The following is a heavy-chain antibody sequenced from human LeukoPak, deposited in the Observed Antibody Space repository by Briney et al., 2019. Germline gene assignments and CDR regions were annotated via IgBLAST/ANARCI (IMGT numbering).Heavy chain of an antibody. CDR2: IYYGGTT. CDR3: AREGASNYYDSTYAFDI. D-gene: IGHD3-22*01. J-gene: IGHJ3*02. CDR1: FGSISSDRHY. Sequence: SETLSLTCTVSFGSISSDRHYWGWIRQPPGNRLEWIASIYYGGTTQYNPSLKSRATISIDTSNNRFSLRLTSATAADTAVYYCAREGASNYYDSTYAFDIWGQGTMVTVSS. V-gene: IGHV4-39*07.